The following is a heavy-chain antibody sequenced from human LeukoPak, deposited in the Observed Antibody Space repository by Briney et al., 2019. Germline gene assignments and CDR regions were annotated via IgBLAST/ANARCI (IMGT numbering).Heavy chain of an antibody. CDR2: IYYSGST. J-gene: IGHJ4*02. Sequence: SETLSLTCTVSGGSISSSSYYWGWIRQPPGKGLEWIGSIYYSGSTYYNPSLKSRVTISVDTSKNQFSLKLSSVTAADTAVYYCASLSVAGTDYFDYWGQETLVTVSS. CDR3: ASLSVAGTDYFDY. CDR1: GGSISSSSYY. V-gene: IGHV4-39*01. D-gene: IGHD6-19*01.